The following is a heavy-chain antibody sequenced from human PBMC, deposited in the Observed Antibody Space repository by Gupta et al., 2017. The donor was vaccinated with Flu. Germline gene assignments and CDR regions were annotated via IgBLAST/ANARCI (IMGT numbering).Heavy chain of an antibody. Sequence: EVQLVESGGGLVTPGGSLRLACTGSGFPFNYHSFNLVRQAPGKGLEWFASISTTERYTDNAVALKGRFIISRDNAQNSSDLQMNSLTDEDTAVYYCAREAYAYHHLDVWGKGTTVTVSS. D-gene: IGHD2-2*01. CDR2: ISTTERYT. V-gene: IGHV3-21*04. J-gene: IGHJ6*04. CDR3: AREAYAYHHLDV. CDR1: GFPFNYHS.